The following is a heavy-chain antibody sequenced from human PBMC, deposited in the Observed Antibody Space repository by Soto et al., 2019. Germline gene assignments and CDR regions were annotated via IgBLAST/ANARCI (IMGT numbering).Heavy chain of an antibody. D-gene: IGHD3-10*01. CDR1: GGTFSSYA. CDR3: ARGEAAMVRGVPPAPHYYYYYGMDV. Sequence: SVKVSCKASGGTFSSYAISWVRQAPRQGLEWMGGIIPIFGTANYAQKFQGRVTITADESTSTAYMELSSLRSEDTAVYYCARGEAAMVRGVPPAPHYYYYYGMDVWGQGTTVTVSS. V-gene: IGHV1-69*13. CDR2: IIPIFGTA. J-gene: IGHJ6*02.